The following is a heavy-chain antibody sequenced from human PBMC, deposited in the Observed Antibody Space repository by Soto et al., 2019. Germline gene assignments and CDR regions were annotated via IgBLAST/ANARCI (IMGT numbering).Heavy chain of an antibody. CDR3: ARERVGFALFTYAH. Sequence: QVQMVQSGAEVKKSGASVKVSCTASGYTFTDYHMHWVRQAPGQGLEWMGWITPYSGDTKYAQKFQCRVNMTSDTSIRTLYMELTNLPSDDTAGDVCARERVGFALFTYAHWGQVSLVSVS. V-gene: IGHV1-2*02. CDR2: ITPYSGDT. D-gene: IGHD1-26*01. J-gene: IGHJ4*02. CDR1: GYTFTDYH.